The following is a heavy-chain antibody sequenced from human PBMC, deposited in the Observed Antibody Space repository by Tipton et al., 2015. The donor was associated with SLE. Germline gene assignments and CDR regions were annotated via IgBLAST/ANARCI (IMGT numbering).Heavy chain of an antibody. CDR1: GVSLSGYY. D-gene: IGHD3-10*01. J-gene: IGHJ5*02. V-gene: IGHV4-34*01. CDR2: ISHGGST. CDR3: ARGRAWSRINMVRGVSHNWFDP. Sequence: TLSLTCAVYGVSLSGYYFSWIRQPPGNGLEWIGEISHGGSTNYNPSLKSRVTISVDTSKNQFSLKLSSVTAADTAVYYCARGRAWSRINMVRGVSHNWFDPWGQGTLVTVSS.